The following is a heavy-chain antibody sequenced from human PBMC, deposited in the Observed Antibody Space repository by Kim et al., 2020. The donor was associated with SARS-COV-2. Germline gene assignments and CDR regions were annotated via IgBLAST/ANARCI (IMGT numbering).Heavy chain of an antibody. CDR3: ARHCSGGTCYFDYYYMDV. CDR2: IIPIFGTT. D-gene: IGHD2-15*01. Sequence: SVKVSCKASGGTFNSYALSWVRQAPGQGLEWMGGIIPIFGTTTYAQKFQGRVTITADKSTSTAYMELSSLRSEDTAMYYCARHCSGGTCYFDYYYMDVW. V-gene: IGHV1-69*06. J-gene: IGHJ6*03. CDR1: GGTFNSYA.